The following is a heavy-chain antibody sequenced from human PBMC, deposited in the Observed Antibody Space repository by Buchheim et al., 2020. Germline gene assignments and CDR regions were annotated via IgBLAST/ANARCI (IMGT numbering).Heavy chain of an antibody. CDR3: AKDGLAWGLLYWFPDY. Sequence: QVQLVESGGGVVQPGRSLRLSCAASGFTFSSYGMHWVRQAPGKGLEWVAVISYDGSNKYYADSVKGRFTISRDNSKNTLYLQMNSLRAEDTAVYYCAKDGLAWGLLYWFPDYWGQGTL. CDR2: ISYDGSNK. J-gene: IGHJ4*02. CDR1: GFTFSSYG. V-gene: IGHV3-30*18. D-gene: IGHD2-8*02.